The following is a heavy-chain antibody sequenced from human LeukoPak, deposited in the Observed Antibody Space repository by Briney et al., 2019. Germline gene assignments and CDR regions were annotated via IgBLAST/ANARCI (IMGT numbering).Heavy chain of an antibody. CDR2: INHSGST. V-gene: IGHV4-34*01. CDR1: GGSFSGYY. D-gene: IGHD3-22*01. J-gene: IGHJ4*02. Sequence: SETLSLTCAVYGGSFSGYYWSWIRQPPGKGLEWIGEINHSGSTNYNPSLKSRVTISVDTSKNQFSLKLSSVTAADTAVYYCARGYYDSSSYYYYFDYWGQGTLVTVSS. CDR3: ARGYYDSSSYYYYFDY.